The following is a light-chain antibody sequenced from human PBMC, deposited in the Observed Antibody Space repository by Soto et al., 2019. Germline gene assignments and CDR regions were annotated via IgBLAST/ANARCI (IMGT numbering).Light chain of an antibody. CDR2: GAS. CDR1: QSVRNNY. J-gene: IGKJ4*01. Sequence: EIVLTQSPGTLSLSPGEGATLSCRASQSVRNNYLAWYQQKPGQAPSLLIYGASARATGIPDRFSGSGSGTDFTLTISGLGPEDFAVYYCQQYGDSPRLTFGGGTRVEIK. V-gene: IGKV3-20*01. CDR3: QQYGDSPRLT.